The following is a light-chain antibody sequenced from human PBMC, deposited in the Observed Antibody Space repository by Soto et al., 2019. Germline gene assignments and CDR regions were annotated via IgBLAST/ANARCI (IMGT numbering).Light chain of an antibody. CDR1: QHISTY. J-gene: IGKJ4*01. Sequence: DIQMTKPPASVPASVAGRLNINFPEGQHISTYLAWYQQKPGEAPKLLISAASSLGSGVPSRFSGSGSGTDFTLTISSLQTEDFATYYCKQANSFPLTFGGGTKVDIK. CDR3: KQANSFPLT. CDR2: AAS. V-gene: IGKV1-12*01.